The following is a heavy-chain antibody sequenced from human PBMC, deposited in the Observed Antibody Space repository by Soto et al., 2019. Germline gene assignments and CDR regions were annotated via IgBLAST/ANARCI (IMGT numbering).Heavy chain of an antibody. J-gene: IGHJ4*02. CDR1: GYTFTSYA. CDR2: IIPILGIA. D-gene: IGHD6-13*01. V-gene: IGHV1-69*04. Sequence: GASVKVSCKASGYTFTSYAMHWVRQAPGQGLEWMGRIIPILGIANYAQKFQGRVTITADKSTSTAYMELSSLRSDDTAVYYCARDWAAAGSFDYWGKGTLVTVSS. CDR3: ARDWAAAGSFDY.